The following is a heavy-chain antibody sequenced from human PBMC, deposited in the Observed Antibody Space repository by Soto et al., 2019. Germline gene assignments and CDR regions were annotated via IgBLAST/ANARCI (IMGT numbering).Heavy chain of an antibody. J-gene: IGHJ5*02. CDR1: GGSISRCGCS. CDR3: ARVPGP. Sequence: SETLSLTCTVSGGSISRCGCSWSWIRQPPGKGLEWIGYIYHSGSTYYNPSLKSRVTISVDRSKNQFSLKLSSVTAADTAVYYCARVPGPWGQGTLVTVSS. CDR2: IYHSGST. V-gene: IGHV4-30-2*01.